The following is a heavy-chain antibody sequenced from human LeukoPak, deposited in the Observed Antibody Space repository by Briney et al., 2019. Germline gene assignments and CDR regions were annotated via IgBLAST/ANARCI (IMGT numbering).Heavy chain of an antibody. CDR1: GGSFSGYY. Sequence: SETLSLTCAVYGGSFSGYYWSWIRQPPGKGLEWIGEINHSGSTNYNPSLKSRVTISVGKSKNQFSLKLSSVTAADTAVYYCARNGGNSDFDYWGQGTLVTVSS. J-gene: IGHJ4*02. D-gene: IGHD4-23*01. CDR3: ARNGGNSDFDY. V-gene: IGHV4-34*01. CDR2: INHSGST.